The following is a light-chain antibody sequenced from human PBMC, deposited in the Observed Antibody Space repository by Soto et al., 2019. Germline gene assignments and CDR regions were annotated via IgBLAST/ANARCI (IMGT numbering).Light chain of an antibody. J-gene: IGKJ4*01. Sequence: EIVLTQSPATLSLSPGERATLSCRASQSVGTYLAWYQQKPGQAPRLLIYDTSNRATGIPARFSGSESGTDFTLTISSLEPQDFAVYYCQQRNPWLTFSGGTKVEIK. CDR2: DTS. CDR3: QQRNPWLT. V-gene: IGKV3-11*01. CDR1: QSVGTY.